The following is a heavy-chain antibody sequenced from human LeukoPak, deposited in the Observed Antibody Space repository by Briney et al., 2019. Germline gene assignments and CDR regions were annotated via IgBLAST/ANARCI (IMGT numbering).Heavy chain of an antibody. Sequence: GGSLRLSCAASGFTFSSYWMHWGRQAPGKGLVWVSRINSDGSSTSYADSVKGRFTISRDNAKNTLYLQMNSLRAEDTAVYYCARVPGVRGPLNKWGQGTLVTVSS. CDR2: INSDGSST. J-gene: IGHJ4*02. V-gene: IGHV3-74*01. D-gene: IGHD3-10*01. CDR3: ARVPGVRGPLNK. CDR1: GFTFSSYW.